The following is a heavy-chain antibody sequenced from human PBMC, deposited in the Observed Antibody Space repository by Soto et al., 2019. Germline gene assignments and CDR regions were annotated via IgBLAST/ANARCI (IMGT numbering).Heavy chain of an antibody. V-gene: IGHV3-33*01. D-gene: IGHD2-8*01. Sequence: LRLSCAASGFTFSSYGMHWVRQAPGKGLEWVAVIWYDGSNKYYADSVKGRFTISRDNSKNTLYLQINSLRAEDTAVYYCARSGGYCTNGVCYTSDGGTFDIWGQGTLVPVSS. J-gene: IGHJ3*02. CDR2: IWYDGSNK. CDR1: GFTFSSYG. CDR3: ARSGGYCTNGVCYTSDGGTFDI.